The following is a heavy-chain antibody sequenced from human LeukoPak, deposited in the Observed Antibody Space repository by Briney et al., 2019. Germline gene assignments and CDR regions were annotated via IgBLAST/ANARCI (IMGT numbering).Heavy chain of an antibody. CDR2: IGGSGGST. CDR3: AKDQGYGDYAHYYYGMDV. CDR1: RFTFSSYA. V-gene: IGHV3-23*01. J-gene: IGHJ6*02. Sequence: GGSLRLSCAASRFTFSSYAMSWVRQAPGKGLEWVSAIGGSGGSTYYADSVKGRFTISRDNSKNTLYLQMNSLRAEDTAVYYCAKDQGYGDYAHYYYGMDVWGQGTTVTVSS. D-gene: IGHD4-17*01.